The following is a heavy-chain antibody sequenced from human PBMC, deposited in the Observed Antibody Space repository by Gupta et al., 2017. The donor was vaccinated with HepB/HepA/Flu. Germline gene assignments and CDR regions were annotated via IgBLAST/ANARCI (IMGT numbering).Heavy chain of an antibody. J-gene: IGHJ4*02. Sequence: GRFTISRDNSKNTLYLQMNSLRAEDTAVYYCAKDLLKYNWNVGWDYWGQGTLVTVSS. D-gene: IGHD1-20*01. V-gene: IGHV3-30*02. CDR3: AKDLLKYNWNVGWDY.